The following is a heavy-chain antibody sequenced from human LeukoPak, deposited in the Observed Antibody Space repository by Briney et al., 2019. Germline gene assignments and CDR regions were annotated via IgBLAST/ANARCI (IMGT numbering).Heavy chain of an antibody. Sequence: GASLRLSCAASGFTFSSYAMSWVRQAPGKGLEWVSAISGSGGSTYYADSVKGRFTISRDNSKNTLYLQMNSLRAEDTAVYYCANQKSSYYYGMDVWGQGTTVTVSS. V-gene: IGHV3-23*01. CDR1: GFTFSSYA. J-gene: IGHJ6*02. CDR3: ANQKSSYYYGMDV. CDR2: ISGSGGST.